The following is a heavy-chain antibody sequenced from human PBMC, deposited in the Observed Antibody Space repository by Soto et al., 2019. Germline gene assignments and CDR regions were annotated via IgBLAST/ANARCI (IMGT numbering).Heavy chain of an antibody. CDR1: GFSLTTSGVG. Sequence: QITLNESGPTVVKPAETLTLTCTFSGFSLTTSGVGVGWIRQSPGKAPEWLALLYWDDDKRDSASLKSSLTITKDTAKNQVVLTMASVDPADTATYYCAHRILRTVFGLVTTTAISFDFWGQGTPVVVSS. V-gene: IGHV2-5*02. J-gene: IGHJ4*02. CDR2: LYWDDDK. D-gene: IGHD3-3*01. CDR3: AHRILRTVFGLVTTTAISFDF.